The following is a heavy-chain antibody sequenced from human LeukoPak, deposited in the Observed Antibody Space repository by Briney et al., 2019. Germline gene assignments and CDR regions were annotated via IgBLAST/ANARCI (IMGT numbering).Heavy chain of an antibody. Sequence: GESLKISCKGSGYSFTSYWIGWVRQMPGKGLEWMGIIYPGDSDTRYSPSFQGQVTISADKSISTAYLQWSSLKASDTAMYYCARPGSSSPSMIDAFDIWGQGTMVTVSS. D-gene: IGHD6-6*01. J-gene: IGHJ3*02. CDR1: GYSFTSYW. CDR2: IYPGDSDT. V-gene: IGHV5-51*01. CDR3: ARPGSSSPSMIDAFDI.